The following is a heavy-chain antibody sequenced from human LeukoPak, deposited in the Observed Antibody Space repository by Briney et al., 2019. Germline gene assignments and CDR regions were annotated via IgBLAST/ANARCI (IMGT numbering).Heavy chain of an antibody. D-gene: IGHD6-13*01. V-gene: IGHV4-38-2*02. CDR3: ARIAAAGSADY. CDR2: NYHSGNT. J-gene: IGHJ4*02. CDR1: GYSITSGYL. Sequence: SATLSLTCTVSGYSITSGYLRGWLQPPARGVVEWIGINYHSGNTYYEPSVKGRVTISVDTSKNQLSLQVTHLTAADTAEYYCARIAAAGSADYWGQGTLVTVSS.